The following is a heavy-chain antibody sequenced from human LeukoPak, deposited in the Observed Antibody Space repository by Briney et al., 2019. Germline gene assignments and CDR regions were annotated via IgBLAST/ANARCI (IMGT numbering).Heavy chain of an antibody. J-gene: IGHJ5*02. Sequence: ASVKVSCKASGYTFTSYGISWVRQAPGQGLEWMGGIIPIFGTANYAQKFQGRVTITADESTSTAYMELSSLRSEDTAVYYCARDVLGYCSSTSCSYSSWGQGTLVTVSS. V-gene: IGHV1-69*13. D-gene: IGHD2-2*01. CDR1: GYTFTSYG. CDR2: IIPIFGTA. CDR3: ARDVLGYCSSTSCSYSS.